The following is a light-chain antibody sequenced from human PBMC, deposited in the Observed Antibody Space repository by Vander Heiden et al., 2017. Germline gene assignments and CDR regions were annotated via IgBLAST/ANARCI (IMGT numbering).Light chain of an antibody. J-gene: IGKJ4*01. Sequence: DIQITQSPSSLSAAVGDRVTITFRASQSISNYLNWYQPKPGKPPKLLTYASPTLPSGVPSRCSGSGAGTEYTLTISSLQPEDYASYYCRQSYDTTALTFGEGTRVEIK. CDR2: ASP. V-gene: IGKV1-39*01. CDR1: QSISNY. CDR3: RQSYDTTALT.